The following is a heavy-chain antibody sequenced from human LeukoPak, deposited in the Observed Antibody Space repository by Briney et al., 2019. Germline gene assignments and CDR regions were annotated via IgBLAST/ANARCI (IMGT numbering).Heavy chain of an antibody. CDR1: GLTFNTYW. CDR2: IRSKAYGGTT. J-gene: IGHJ6*03. D-gene: IGHD1-1*01. Sequence: GGSLRLSCAASGLTFNTYWMHWFRQAPGKGREWVGFIRSKAYGGTTEYAASVKGRFTISRDDSKSIAYLQMNSLKTEDTAVYYCTRALENWNDEMGYYMDVWGKGTTVTVSS. V-gene: IGHV3-49*03. CDR3: TRALENWNDEMGYYMDV.